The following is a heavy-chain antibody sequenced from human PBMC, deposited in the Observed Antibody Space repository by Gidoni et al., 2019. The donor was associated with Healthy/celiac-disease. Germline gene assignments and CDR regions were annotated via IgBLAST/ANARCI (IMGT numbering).Heavy chain of an antibody. J-gene: IGHJ4*02. CDR3: ASRGGLRWHRYDY. CDR2: IKQDGSEK. D-gene: IGHD4-17*01. V-gene: IGHV3-7*01. Sequence: EVQLVESGGGLVQPGGSLRLSCAASGFTFSSYWMSWVRQAPGKGREWVANIKQDGSEKYYVDSVKGRFTISRDNAKNSLYLQMNSLRAEDTAVYYCASRGGLRWHRYDYWGQGTLVTVSS. CDR1: GFTFSSYW.